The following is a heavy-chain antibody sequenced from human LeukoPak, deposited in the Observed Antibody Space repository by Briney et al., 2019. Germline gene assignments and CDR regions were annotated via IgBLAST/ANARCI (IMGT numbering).Heavy chain of an antibody. CDR1: GGSFSGYY. CDR2: INHSGST. J-gene: IGHJ4*02. Sequence: SETLSLTCAVYGGSFSGYYWSWIRQPPGKGLEWIEEINHSGSTNYKPSLKSRVTISVDTSKNQFSLKLSSVTAADTAVYYCARRGAGGYKYWGQGTLVTVSS. V-gene: IGHV4-34*01. D-gene: IGHD5-24*01. CDR3: ARRGAGGYKY.